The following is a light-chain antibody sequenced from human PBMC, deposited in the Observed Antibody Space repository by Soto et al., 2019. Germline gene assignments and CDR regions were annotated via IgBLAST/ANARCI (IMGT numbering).Light chain of an antibody. CDR1: QSISSY. CDR3: QQSYSTPRT. CDR2: AAS. V-gene: IGKV1-39*01. Sequence: DLQMTQSPSSLSASVGDRVTITCRASQSISSYLNWYQQKPWKAPKLLIYAASSLQSGVPSRFSGSGSGTDFTLTISSLQPEDFATYYCQQSYSTPRTFGQGTKLEIK. J-gene: IGKJ2*01.